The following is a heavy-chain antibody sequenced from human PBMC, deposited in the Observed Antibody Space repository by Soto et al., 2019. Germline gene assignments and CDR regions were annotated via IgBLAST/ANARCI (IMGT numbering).Heavy chain of an antibody. D-gene: IGHD3-3*01. CDR3: ARDNNDFWSLYPLAFDY. V-gene: IGHV4-4*07. CDR1: CGSLSKYY. J-gene: IGHJ4*02. Sequence: SETLSLTCSVSCGSLSKYYWSWIRQPAGKGLEWIGRISTSGHVVSKVSLRSRLTMSVDMSNNHFSLRLTSVTAADTAVYYCARDNNDFWSLYPLAFDYWGQGALVTVSS. CDR2: ISTSGHV.